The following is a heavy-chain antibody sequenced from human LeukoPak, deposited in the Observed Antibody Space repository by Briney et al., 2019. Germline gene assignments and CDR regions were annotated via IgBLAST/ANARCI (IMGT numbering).Heavy chain of an antibody. CDR1: GGSFSGYY. J-gene: IGHJ4*02. Sequence: SETLSLTCAVYGGSFSGYYWSWIRQPPGKGLEWIGEINHSGSTNYNPSLKSRVTISVDTSKNQFSLKLSSVTAADTAVYYCAREVPPRMWGVRGVPFDYWGQGTLVTVSS. V-gene: IGHV4-34*01. CDR3: AREVPPRMWGVRGVPFDY. CDR2: INHSGST. D-gene: IGHD3-10*01.